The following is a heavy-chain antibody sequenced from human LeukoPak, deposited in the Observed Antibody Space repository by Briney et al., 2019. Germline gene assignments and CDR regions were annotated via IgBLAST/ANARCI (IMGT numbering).Heavy chain of an antibody. V-gene: IGHV1-69*13. J-gene: IGHJ4*02. Sequence: ASVKVSCKASGGTFISYAISWVRQAPGQGLEWMGGIIPIFGTANYAQKFQGRITITADESTSTAYMELSSLRSENTAVYYCASPYDFWSGFDFWGQGTLVTVSS. D-gene: IGHD3-3*01. CDR3: ASPYDFWSGFDF. CDR1: GGTFISYA. CDR2: IIPIFGTA.